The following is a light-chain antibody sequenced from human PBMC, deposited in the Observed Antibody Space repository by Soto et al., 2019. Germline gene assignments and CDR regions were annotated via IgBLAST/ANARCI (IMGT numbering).Light chain of an antibody. CDR1: QSVTNW. V-gene: IGKV1-5*01. CDR3: QQYTTYPYT. Sequence: DIQMTQSLSTLSASVGDRVTIPCRASQSVTNWLAWYQQKPGKAPNLLIYDASRLQSGIPSRFSGSGSGTEFTLTISSLQPDDFATYYCQQYTTYPYTFGQGTKLEIK. CDR2: DAS. J-gene: IGKJ2*01.